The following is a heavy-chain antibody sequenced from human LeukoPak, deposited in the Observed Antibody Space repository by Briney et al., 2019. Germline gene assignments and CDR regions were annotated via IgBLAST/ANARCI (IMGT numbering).Heavy chain of an antibody. Sequence: GGSLRLSCAASGFTFSSYAMSWVRQAPGKGLEWVSAISGSGGSTYYADSVKGRFTISRDNSKNTLYLQMNSLRAEDTAVYYCAKLRDDFWSGYYRGEFDNWGQGTLVTVSS. CDR1: GFTFSSYA. D-gene: IGHD3-3*01. CDR3: AKLRDDFWSGYYRGEFDN. J-gene: IGHJ4*02. CDR2: ISGSGGST. V-gene: IGHV3-23*01.